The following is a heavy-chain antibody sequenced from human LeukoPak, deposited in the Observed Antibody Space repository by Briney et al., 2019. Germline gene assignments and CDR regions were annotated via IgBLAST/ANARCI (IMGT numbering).Heavy chain of an antibody. J-gene: IGHJ4*02. V-gene: IGHV4-34*01. CDR2: INHSGST. CDR3: ASLQHSSGWPFDY. Sequence: SETLSLTCAVYGGSFSGYYWSWIRQPPGKGLEWIGEINHSGSTNYNPSLKSRVTISVDTSKNQFSLKLSSVTAADTAVYYCASLQHSSGWPFDYWGQGTLVTVSS. CDR1: GGSFSGYY. D-gene: IGHD6-19*01.